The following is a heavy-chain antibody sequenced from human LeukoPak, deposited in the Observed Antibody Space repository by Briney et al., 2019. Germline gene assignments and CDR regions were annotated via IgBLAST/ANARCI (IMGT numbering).Heavy chain of an antibody. J-gene: IGHJ1*01. CDR3: ARGAAGYCSSTSCYTPRGNEYFQH. V-gene: IGHV4-61*02. CDR2: IYTSGST. D-gene: IGHD2-2*02. CDR1: GGSTSSGSYY. Sequence: SQTLSLTCTVAGGSTSSGSYYWSWIRQPAGKGLEWIGRIYTSGSTHYSPSLKSRVTISVDTSKNQFSLKLSSVTAADTAVYYCARGAAGYCSSTSCYTPRGNEYFQHWGQGSLVTVSS.